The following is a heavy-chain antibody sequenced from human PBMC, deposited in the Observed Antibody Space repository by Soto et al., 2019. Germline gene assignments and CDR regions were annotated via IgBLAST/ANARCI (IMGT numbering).Heavy chain of an antibody. CDR1: GGTFSSYA. D-gene: IGHD3-10*01. J-gene: IGHJ6*02. CDR2: IIPIFGTA. Sequence: QVQLVQSGAEVKKPGSSVKVSCKASGGTFSSYAISWVRQAPGQGLEWMGGIIPIFGTANYAQKFQGRVTITADESTSTAYMKLSSLRSEDTAVYYCAELAGSYDYYYYGMDVWGQGTTVTVSS. V-gene: IGHV1-69*01. CDR3: AELAGSYDYYYYGMDV.